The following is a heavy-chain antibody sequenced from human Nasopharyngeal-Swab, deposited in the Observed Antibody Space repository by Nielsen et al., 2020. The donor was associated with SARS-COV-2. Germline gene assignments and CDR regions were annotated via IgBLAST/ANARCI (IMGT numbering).Heavy chain of an antibody. CDR3: ARTHLHYYDSSGYYAY. V-gene: IGHV1-3*01. D-gene: IGHD3-22*01. Sequence: ASVKVSCKASGYTFTSYAMHWVRQAPGQRFEWMGWINAGNGNTKYSQKFQGRVTITRDTSASTAYMELSSLRSEDTAVYYCARTHLHYYDSSGYYAYWGQGTLVTVSS. J-gene: IGHJ4*02. CDR1: GYTFTSYA. CDR2: INAGNGNT.